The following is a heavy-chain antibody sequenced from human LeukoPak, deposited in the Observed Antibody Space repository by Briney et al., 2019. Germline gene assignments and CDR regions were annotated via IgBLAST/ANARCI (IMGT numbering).Heavy chain of an antibody. J-gene: IGHJ5*02. CDR2: ISSSGSTI. Sequence: PGGSLRLSCAASRFTFSSNQMNWVRQAPGKGLEWVSYISSSGSTIYYADSVKGRFTISRDNANNSLYLQMNSLRAEDTAVYYCARLGGSGSYYIGWFDPWGQGTLVTVSS. V-gene: IGHV3-48*03. D-gene: IGHD3-10*01. CDR3: ARLGGSGSYYIGWFDP. CDR1: RFTFSSNQ.